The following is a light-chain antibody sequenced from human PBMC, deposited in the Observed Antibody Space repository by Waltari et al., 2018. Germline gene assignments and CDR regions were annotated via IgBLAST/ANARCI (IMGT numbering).Light chain of an antibody. CDR3: QTGGHGTWV. Sequence: QLVLTQSPSASASLGASVKLTCTLSSGHSSNVIAWLQQQPEKVPRYLMKVNSDGSHSKGDEIPDRFSGSTSGAERYLTISSVQPEDEADYYCQTGGHGTWVFGGGTKLTVL. CDR1: SGHSSNV. CDR2: VNSDGSH. J-gene: IGLJ3*02. V-gene: IGLV4-69*01.